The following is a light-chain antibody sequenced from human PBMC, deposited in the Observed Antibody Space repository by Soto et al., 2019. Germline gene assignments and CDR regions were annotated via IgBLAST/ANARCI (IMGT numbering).Light chain of an antibody. CDR1: SSVIGDFNY. CDR3: GSYTSGNTS. J-gene: IGLJ2*01. CDR2: DVT. Sequence: QSALTQPASVSGSPGQSITISCTGTSSVIGDFNYVSWYQQHPGKAPKLIIYDVTYRPSGVSNRFSGSKSGNTASLTIPGLQTEDEADYYCGSYTSGNTSFGGGTKLTVL. V-gene: IGLV2-14*03.